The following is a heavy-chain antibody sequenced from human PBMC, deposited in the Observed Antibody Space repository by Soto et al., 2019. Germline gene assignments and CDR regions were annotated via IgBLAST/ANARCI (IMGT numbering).Heavy chain of an antibody. Sequence: SETLSLTCTVSGGSISSGGYYWSWIRQHPGKGLEWTGYIYYSGSTYYNPSLKSRVTISVDTSKNQFSLKLSSVTAADTAVYYCARDEPAAGIDYWGQGTLVTVSS. CDR2: IYYSGST. J-gene: IGHJ4*02. CDR1: GGSISSGGYY. V-gene: IGHV4-31*03. D-gene: IGHD2-2*01. CDR3: ARDEPAAGIDY.